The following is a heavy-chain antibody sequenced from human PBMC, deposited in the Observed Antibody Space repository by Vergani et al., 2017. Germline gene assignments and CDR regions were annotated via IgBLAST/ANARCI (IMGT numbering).Heavy chain of an antibody. J-gene: IGHJ6*03. Sequence: QVQLVQSGPEVKKPGSSVKVSCKASGGTFSSYAISWVRQAPGQGLEWMGGIIPIFGTANYAQKFQGRVTITADESTSTAYMELSSLRSEDTAVYYCAKQDIVVVPAAPNYYYYYMDVWGKGTTVTVSS. CDR3: AKQDIVVVPAAPNYYYYYMDV. D-gene: IGHD2-2*01. CDR1: GGTFSSYA. V-gene: IGHV1-69*12. CDR2: IIPIFGTA.